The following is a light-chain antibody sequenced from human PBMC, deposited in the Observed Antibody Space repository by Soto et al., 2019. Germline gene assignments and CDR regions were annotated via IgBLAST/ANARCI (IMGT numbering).Light chain of an antibody. J-gene: IGKJ1*01. CDR3: QHYNSYSEA. CDR1: QSIISL. CDR2: KAS. V-gene: IGKV1-5*03. Sequence: IHMTQSPSTLYVSVGDRVAITFRGVQSIISLLAWYQQKPGKAPKLLIYKASTLKSGVPSRFSGSGSATEFPLTISSLQPDDFATYYCQHYNSYSEAFGQGTKV.